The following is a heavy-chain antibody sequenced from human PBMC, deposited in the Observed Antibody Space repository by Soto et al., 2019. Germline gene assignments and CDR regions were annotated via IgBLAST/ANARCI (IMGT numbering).Heavy chain of an antibody. D-gene: IGHD3-16*01. V-gene: IGHV3-23*01. CDR1: GFIFSNYA. J-gene: IGHJ4*02. CDR2: VTSRGDTT. Sequence: EVQLLQSGGGLVQPGGSLRLSCAASGFIFSNYAMNWVRQAPGKGLEWVSIVTSRGDTTYYADSVKGRFTISRDNSKNTVYLQVNRLAAEDTAVYYCAKDRLGGGLDYWGQGTLVSVSS. CDR3: AKDRLGGGLDY.